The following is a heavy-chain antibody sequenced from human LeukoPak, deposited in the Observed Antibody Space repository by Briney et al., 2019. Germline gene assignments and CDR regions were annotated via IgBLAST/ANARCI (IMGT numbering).Heavy chain of an antibody. CDR3: GGQFKWFDP. V-gene: IGHV4-30-2*01. J-gene: IGHJ5*02. CDR1: GDSISSGGYS. D-gene: IGHD5-24*01. Sequence: SQTLSLTCAVSGDSISSGGYSWSWIRQPPGKGLEWIGYIYHGGSAYYDPSLKSRVNISVDKSKNQFSLELSSTTAADTAVYYSGGQFKWFDPWGQGTLVTVSS. CDR2: IYHGGSA.